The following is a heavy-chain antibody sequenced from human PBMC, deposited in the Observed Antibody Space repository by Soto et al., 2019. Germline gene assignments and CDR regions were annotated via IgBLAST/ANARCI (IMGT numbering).Heavy chain of an antibody. J-gene: IGHJ3*02. CDR2: ISYDGSNK. D-gene: IGHD3-22*01. V-gene: IGHV3-30-3*01. CDR3: ARAAYYDSSGYSGAAFDI. Sequence: GGSLRLSSAASGFTCSGYAMNWAGQSPGKGLEWVAVISYDGSNKYYADSVKGRFTISRDNSKNTLYLQMNSLRAEDTAIYYCARAAYYDSSGYSGAAFDIWGQGTMVTVSS. CDR1: GFTCSGYA.